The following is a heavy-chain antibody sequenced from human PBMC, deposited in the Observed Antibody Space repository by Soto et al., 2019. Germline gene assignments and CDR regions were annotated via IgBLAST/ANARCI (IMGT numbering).Heavy chain of an antibody. D-gene: IGHD3-22*01. Sequence: WTCIRQHPGKGLEWIAYIHYSGRTYYNPSLKSRVTISVDTSNNQFSLKLSSVTAADTAVYYCARYYFDSSGYSNWFDPWGQGTLVTVSS. J-gene: IGHJ5*02. CDR2: IHYSGRT. CDR3: ARYYFDSSGYSNWFDP. V-gene: IGHV4-31*02.